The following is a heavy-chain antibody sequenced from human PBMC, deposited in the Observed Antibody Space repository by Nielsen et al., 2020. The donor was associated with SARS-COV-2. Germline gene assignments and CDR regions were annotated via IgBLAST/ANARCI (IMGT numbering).Heavy chain of an antibody. CDR3: ARADRYYYGMDV. CDR1: GFSLSTSGVG. CDR2: IYYSGST. J-gene: IGHJ6*02. Sequence: SGPTLVKPTQTLTLTCTFSGFSLSTSGVGVGWIRQPPGKGLEWIGYIYYSGSTSYNPSLKRRVTISVDTSKNQFSLELGAVTAADTAVYYCARADRYYYGMDVWGQGTTVTVSS. V-gene: IGHV4-61*08.